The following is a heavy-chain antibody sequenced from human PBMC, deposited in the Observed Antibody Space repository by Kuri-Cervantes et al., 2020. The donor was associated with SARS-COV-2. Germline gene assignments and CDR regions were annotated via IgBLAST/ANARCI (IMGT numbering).Heavy chain of an antibody. V-gene: IGHV1-2*02. CDR2: INPNSGGT. CDR3: ARDLRAFHPPREAGAYYFDY. CDR1: GYTFTGYY. Sequence: ASVKVFCKASGYTFTGYYMHWVRQAPGQGLEWMGWINPNSGGTNYAQKFQGRVTMTRDTSISTAYMELSRLRSDDTAVYYCARDLRAFHPPREAGAYYFDYWGQGTLVTVSS. D-gene: IGHD3-10*01. J-gene: IGHJ4*02.